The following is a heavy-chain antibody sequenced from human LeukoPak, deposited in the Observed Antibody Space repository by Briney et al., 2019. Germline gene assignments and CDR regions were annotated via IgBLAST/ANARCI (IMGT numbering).Heavy chain of an antibody. J-gene: IGHJ5*02. CDR2: INHSGSI. Sequence: SETLSLTCAVYGGSFSGYYWSWIRQPPGKGLEWIGEINHSGSINYNPSLKSRVTISVDTSKNQLSLKLSPVTAADTAVYYCARGDSSGYIFGNWFDPWGQGTLVTVSS. CDR1: GGSFSGYY. V-gene: IGHV4-34*01. CDR3: ARGDSSGYIFGNWFDP. D-gene: IGHD3-22*01.